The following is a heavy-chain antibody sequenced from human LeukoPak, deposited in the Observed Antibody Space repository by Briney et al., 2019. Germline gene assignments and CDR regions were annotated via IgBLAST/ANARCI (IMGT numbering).Heavy chain of an antibody. J-gene: IGHJ4*02. Sequence: PSETLSLTCTVSGGSISSYYWSWIRQPPGKGLEWIGYIYYSGSTNYNPSLKSRVTISVDTSKNQFSLKLSSVTAADTAVYYCARGGGGNFLTHDYWGQGTLVTVSS. CDR1: GGSISSYY. V-gene: IGHV4-59*01. D-gene: IGHD4-23*01. CDR3: ARGGGGNFLTHDY. CDR2: IYYSGST.